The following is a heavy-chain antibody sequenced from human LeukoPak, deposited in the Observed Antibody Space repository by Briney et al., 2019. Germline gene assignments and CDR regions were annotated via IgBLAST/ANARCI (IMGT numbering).Heavy chain of an antibody. CDR3: ARDYYDSSGWVPYGMDV. V-gene: IGHV3-66*01. CDR2: IYSGGST. D-gene: IGHD3-22*01. Sequence: PGGSLRLSCAASGFTVGSNYMSWVRQAPGKGLEWVSVIYSGGSTYYADSVKGRFTISRDNSKNTLYLQMNSLRAEDTAVYYCARDYYDSSGWVPYGMDVWGQGTTVTVSS. J-gene: IGHJ6*02. CDR1: GFTVGSNY.